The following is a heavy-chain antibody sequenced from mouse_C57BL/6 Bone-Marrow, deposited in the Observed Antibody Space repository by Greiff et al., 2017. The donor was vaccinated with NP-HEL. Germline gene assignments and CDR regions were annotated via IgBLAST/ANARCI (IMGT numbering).Heavy chain of an antibody. CDR3: ARRGFYYSTHFDY. Sequence: VQRVESGAELARPGASVKLSCKASGYTFTSYGISWVKQRTGQGLEWIGEIYPRSGNTYYNEKFKGKATLTADKSSSTAYMELRSLTSEDSAVYFCARRGFYYSTHFDYWGQGTTLTVSS. CDR2: IYPRSGNT. CDR1: GYTFTSYG. D-gene: IGHD2-5*01. V-gene: IGHV1-81*01. J-gene: IGHJ2*01.